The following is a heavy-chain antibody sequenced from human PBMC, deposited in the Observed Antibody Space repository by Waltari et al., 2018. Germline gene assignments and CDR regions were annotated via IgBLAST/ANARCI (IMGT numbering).Heavy chain of an antibody. J-gene: IGHJ4*02. CDR3: ARDDGGYYGSGRAYYFDY. V-gene: IGHV1-69*04. D-gene: IGHD3-10*01. CDR2: IIPILGIA. Sequence: QVQLVQSGAEVKKPGSSVKVSCKASGGTFSSYAISWVRQAPGQGLEWMGRIIPILGIANDAQKFQGRVTITADESTSTAYMELSSLRSEDTAVYYCARDDGGYYGSGRAYYFDYWGQGTLVTVSS. CDR1: GGTFSSYA.